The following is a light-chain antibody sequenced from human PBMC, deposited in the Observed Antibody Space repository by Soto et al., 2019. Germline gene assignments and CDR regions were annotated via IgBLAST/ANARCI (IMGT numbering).Light chain of an antibody. CDR2: GAS. Sequence: EIVLTQSPGTLSLSPGERATLSCRASQSLSSNYLAWYQQKPGQAPRLLIYGASNRATGIPDTFSGSGSGTDFTLTISRLEPDDFAVYYCQQYGSSPLTFGGGTKVEIK. J-gene: IGKJ4*01. CDR3: QQYGSSPLT. CDR1: QSLSSNY. V-gene: IGKV3-20*01.